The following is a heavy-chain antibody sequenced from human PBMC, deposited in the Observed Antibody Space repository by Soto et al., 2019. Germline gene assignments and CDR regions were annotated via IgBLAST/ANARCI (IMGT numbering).Heavy chain of an antibody. CDR3: ARDLSGGSYPCFFDL. CDR2: ISAYNGNT. J-gene: IGHJ2*01. V-gene: IGHV1-18*01. CDR1: GYTFSIYG. D-gene: IGHD1-26*01. Sequence: QVQLVQSGAEVKKPGASVKVSCKASGYTFSIYGITSVRQAPGQGLEWMGWISAYNGNTKYAQKLQGRVTVTTDTSTRRAYMELRSLRSADTAVYYCARDLSGGSYPCFFDLWGRGTLVTVSS.